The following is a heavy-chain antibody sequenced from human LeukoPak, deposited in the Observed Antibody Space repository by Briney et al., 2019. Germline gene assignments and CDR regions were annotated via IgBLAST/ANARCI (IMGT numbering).Heavy chain of an antibody. Sequence: GRSLRLSCAASGFSFSNFAIHWVRQAPGKGLEWLAVISHDGATKHYADSVKGRFTISRDNSNNSLSLQMNSLSAEDTAVYYCARDAGGYNSDYWGQGTLVTVSS. V-gene: IGHV3-30*04. CDR2: ISHDGATK. J-gene: IGHJ4*02. CDR1: GFSFSNFA. D-gene: IGHD5-24*01. CDR3: ARDAGGYNSDY.